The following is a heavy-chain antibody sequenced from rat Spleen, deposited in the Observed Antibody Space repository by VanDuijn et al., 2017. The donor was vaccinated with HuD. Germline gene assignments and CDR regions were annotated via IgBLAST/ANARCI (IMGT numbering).Heavy chain of an antibody. CDR1: GFSLNNYG. CDR2: IWGDGIS. J-gene: IGHJ3*01. CDR3: ARGDYSSPRGGY. D-gene: IGHD1-2*01. V-gene: IGHV2-13*01. Sequence: QVQLKESGPGLVQPSQTLSLTCTVSGFSLNNYGVLWVRQPPGKGLDWMGVIWGDGISNYNSALKSRLSISRDTSKSQVYLKMNSLQTEDTATYYCARGDYSSPRGGYWGQGTLVTVSS.